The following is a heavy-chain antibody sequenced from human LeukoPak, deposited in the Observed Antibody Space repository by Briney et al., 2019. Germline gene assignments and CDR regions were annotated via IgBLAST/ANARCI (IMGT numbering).Heavy chain of an antibody. J-gene: IGHJ5*02. D-gene: IGHD6-19*01. Sequence: PAETLSLTCTVSGRSIRSYYWGGLRQPPGKGREGVGYIYYSGSTNYNPSLKSRVTISVDTSKTHFSLKLNSVPAAHTAVYYCERESSGWYGDAFSHWFDLWGQGTLVTVSS. CDR3: ERESSGWYGDAFSHWFDL. V-gene: IGHV4-59*13. CDR2: IYYSGST. CDR1: GRSIRSYY.